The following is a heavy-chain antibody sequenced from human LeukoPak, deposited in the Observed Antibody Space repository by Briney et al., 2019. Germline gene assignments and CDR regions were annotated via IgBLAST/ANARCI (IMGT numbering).Heavy chain of an antibody. V-gene: IGHV3-7*03. D-gene: IGHD3-22*01. CDR3: AKITARYDTYYMDV. J-gene: IGHJ6*03. CDR2: IKQDGSEK. CDR1: GFTFSSYW. Sequence: GGSLRLSCAASGFTFSSYWMSWVRQAPGKGLEWVANIKQDGSEKYYVDSVKGRFTISRDNAKNSLYLQMNSLRAEDTAVYYCAKITARYDTYYMDVWGKGTTVTVSS.